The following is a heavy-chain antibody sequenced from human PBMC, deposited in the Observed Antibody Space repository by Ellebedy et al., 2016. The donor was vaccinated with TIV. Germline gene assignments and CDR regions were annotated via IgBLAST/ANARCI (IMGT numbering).Heavy chain of an antibody. CDR3: ARRSADYGLDV. CDR2: IYPRDSDT. V-gene: IGHV5-51*01. CDR1: GYSFNTHW. Sequence: KVSCKGSGYSFNTHWIAWVRQTPAKGLEWMGIIYPRDSDTKYSPSFQGQVIISVDKSITTASLQWSSLRASDTGMNYCARRSADYGLDVWGQGTTVIVSS. J-gene: IGHJ6*02.